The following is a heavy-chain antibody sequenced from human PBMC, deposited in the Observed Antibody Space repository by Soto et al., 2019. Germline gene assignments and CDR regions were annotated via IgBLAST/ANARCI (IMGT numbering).Heavy chain of an antibody. CDR2: INHSGST. D-gene: IGHD1-7*01. J-gene: IGHJ5*02. CDR1: GGSFSSYY. Sequence: QVQLQQWGAGLLKPSETLSLTCDVYGGSFSSYYWNWIRQPPGKGLEWLGEINHSGSTNYNPSLKRRVTIALDTSKTQFSLKPTSVTAAATALYYCARGEGRLTGTWFDPWGRGTLVTVSS. V-gene: IGHV4-34*01. CDR3: ARGEGRLTGTWFDP.